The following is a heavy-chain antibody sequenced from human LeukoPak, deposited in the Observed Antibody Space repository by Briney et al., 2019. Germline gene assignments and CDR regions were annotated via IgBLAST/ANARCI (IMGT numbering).Heavy chain of an antibody. Sequence: ASVKVSCKVSGYTLTELSMHWVRLAPGKGLEWMGGSDPEDGETIYAQKFQGRVTMTEDTSTDTAYMELSSLRSEDTAVYYCATLFPMVRGPPHDAFDIWGQGTMVTVSS. CDR2: SDPEDGET. J-gene: IGHJ3*02. CDR3: ATLFPMVRGPPHDAFDI. D-gene: IGHD3-10*01. CDR1: GYTLTELS. V-gene: IGHV1-24*01.